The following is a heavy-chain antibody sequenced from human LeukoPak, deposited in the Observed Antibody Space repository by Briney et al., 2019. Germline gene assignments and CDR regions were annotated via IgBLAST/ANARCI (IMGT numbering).Heavy chain of an antibody. J-gene: IGHJ3*02. CDR3: WRDRRRELLHAFDI. CDR1: GGSISRHY. D-gene: IGHD1-26*01. V-gene: IGHV4-59*11. CDR2: IDYSGST. Sequence: SETLSLTCTVSGGSISRHYWSWIRQPPGKGLEWIAYIDYSGSTNYNPSLKSRVTISVEASKNQFFLELSSVTAAGTAGFHCWRDRRRELLHAFDIWGQGTMVTVSS.